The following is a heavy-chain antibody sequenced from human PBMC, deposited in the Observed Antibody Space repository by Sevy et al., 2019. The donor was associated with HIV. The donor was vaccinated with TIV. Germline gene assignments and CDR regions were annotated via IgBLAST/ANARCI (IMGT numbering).Heavy chain of an antibody. CDR3: AGGYYDSSGYQDAFDI. CDR2: FDPEDGET. CDR1: GYTLTELS. V-gene: IGHV1-24*01. Sequence: ALVKVSCKVSGYTLTELSMHWVRQAPGKGLEWMGGFDPEDGETIYAQKFQGRVTMTEDTSTDTAYMELSSLRSEDTAVYYCAGGYYDSSGYQDAFDIWGQGTMVTVSS. D-gene: IGHD3-22*01. J-gene: IGHJ3*02.